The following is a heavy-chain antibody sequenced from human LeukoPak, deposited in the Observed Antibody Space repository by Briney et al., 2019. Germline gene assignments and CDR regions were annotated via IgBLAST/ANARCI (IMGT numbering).Heavy chain of an antibody. Sequence: ASVKLSCKASGYTFTGYYMHWVRQAPGPGLEWMGWINPNSGGTNYAQKFHGRVTITRDTSITKAYMDLSRMRSDDTAVSRFSITQSKFAYWGQGTLVTVSS. CDR2: INPNSGGT. V-gene: IGHV1-2*02. CDR3: SITQSKFAY. D-gene: IGHD1-20*01. J-gene: IGHJ4*02. CDR1: GYTFTGYY.